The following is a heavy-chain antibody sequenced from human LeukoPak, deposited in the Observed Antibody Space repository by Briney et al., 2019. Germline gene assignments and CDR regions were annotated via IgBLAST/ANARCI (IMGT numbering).Heavy chain of an antibody. Sequence: PSETLSLTCTVSGGSISSSSYYWGCIRQPPGKGLEWIGSIYYSGSTYYNPSLKSRVTISVDTSKNQFSLKLSSVTAADTAVYYCARPGGAARSPQRPFDPWGQGTLVTVSS. V-gene: IGHV4-39*01. CDR1: GGSISSSSYY. CDR3: ARPGGAARSPQRPFDP. D-gene: IGHD6-6*01. J-gene: IGHJ5*02. CDR2: IYYSGST.